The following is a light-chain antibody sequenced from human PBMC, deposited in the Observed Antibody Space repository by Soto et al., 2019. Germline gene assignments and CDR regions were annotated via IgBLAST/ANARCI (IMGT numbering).Light chain of an antibody. J-gene: IGKJ4*01. CDR3: QQRINWPLT. V-gene: IGKV3-11*01. CDR1: QSVSTY. Sequence: EIVLTQSPATLSLSPGERATLSCRASQSVSTYLAWYQQKPGQAPRLLIYDVSKRATGIPARFSGSGSGTVFTLTISSLVPEDFAVYHCQQRINWPLTFGGGTKVEIK. CDR2: DVS.